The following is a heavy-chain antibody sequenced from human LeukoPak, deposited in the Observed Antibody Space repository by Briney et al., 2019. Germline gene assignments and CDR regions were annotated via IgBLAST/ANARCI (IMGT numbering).Heavy chain of an antibody. V-gene: IGHV3-23*01. CDR2: ISRSGDIT. Sequence: PGGSLRLSCAAPGFTFSTYGMNWVRLPPGKGLEWVSTISRSGDITYYADSVKGRFTISRDNSKNTLYLQMNSLRAEDTAIYYCATGSTAVAGTKYWGQGILVTVSS. CDR3: ATGSTAVAGTKY. CDR1: GFTFSTYG. D-gene: IGHD6-19*01. J-gene: IGHJ4*02.